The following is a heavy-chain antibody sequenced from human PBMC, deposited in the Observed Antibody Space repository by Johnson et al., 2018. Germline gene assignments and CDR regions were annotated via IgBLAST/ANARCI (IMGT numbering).Heavy chain of an antibody. D-gene: IGHD2-15*01. CDR3: AKGSYCSGGSGYAEAFDI. Sequence: VQLVESGGGLVQPGGSLRLSCTASGFTFSSNAMSWVRQAPGKGLEWVSAISGSGGSRYYADSVRGRLIISRDNSKNTLDLQMNNLRAEYTALYYWAKGSYCSGGSGYAEAFDIWGQGTMVTVSS. V-gene: IGHV3-23*04. CDR1: GFTFSSNA. J-gene: IGHJ3*02. CDR2: ISGSGGSR.